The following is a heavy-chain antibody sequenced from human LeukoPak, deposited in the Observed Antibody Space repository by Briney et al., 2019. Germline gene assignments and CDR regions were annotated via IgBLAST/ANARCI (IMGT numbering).Heavy chain of an antibody. CDR2: IYYSGST. CDR1: GGSISSYY. D-gene: IGHD3-10*01. J-gene: IGHJ6*03. Sequence: PSGTLSLTCTVSGGSISSYYWSWIRQPPGKGLEWIGYIYYSGSTNYNPSLKSRVTISVDTSKNQFSLKLSSVTAADTAVYYCARYYYGSGSYYNPYYYYMYVWGKGTTVTVSS. CDR3: ARYYYGSGSYYNPYYYYMYV. V-gene: IGHV4-59*01.